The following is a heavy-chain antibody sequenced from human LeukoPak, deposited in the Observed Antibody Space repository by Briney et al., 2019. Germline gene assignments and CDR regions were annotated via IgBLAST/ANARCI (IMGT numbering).Heavy chain of an antibody. V-gene: IGHV3-23*01. D-gene: IGHD4-17*01. CDR3: ARGLGTVNDAFDI. J-gene: IGHJ3*02. CDR1: EFPFSHYA. Sequence: GGSLRLSCAASEFPFSHYAMNWVRQAPGKGLEWVLGIGASGSSTYYGDPVKGRFTISRDNSKTTLFLQMNSLRAEDTAVYYCARGLGTVNDAFDIWGQGTMVTVSS. CDR2: IGASGSST.